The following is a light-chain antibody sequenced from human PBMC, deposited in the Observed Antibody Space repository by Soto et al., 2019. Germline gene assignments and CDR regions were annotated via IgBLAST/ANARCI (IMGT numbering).Light chain of an antibody. V-gene: IGLV1-51*02. J-gene: IGLJ1*01. CDR1: SSNIGGNY. CDR3: GTWDSSLSVYV. Sequence: QSVLTQPPSVSAAPGQKVTISCSGSSSNIGGNYASWYQQLPGTAPKLLIYENNKRPSGIPDRFSGSKSGTSATLGITGLQTGDEADYYCGTWDSSLSVYVFGTGTKLTVL. CDR2: ENN.